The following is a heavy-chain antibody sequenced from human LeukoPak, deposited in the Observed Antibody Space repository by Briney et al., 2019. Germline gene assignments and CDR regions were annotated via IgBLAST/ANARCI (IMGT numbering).Heavy chain of an antibody. J-gene: IGHJ4*02. Sequence: GGSLRLSCAASGFSVSSNYMSWVRQAPGKGLEWVSGIYSAGSTYYADSVKGRFTISRDNSKNTLYLQMNSLRAEDTAVYYCARDLTDSSGWYRFDYWGQGTLVTVSS. CDR1: GFSVSSNY. CDR3: ARDLTDSSGWYRFDY. D-gene: IGHD6-19*01. CDR2: IYSAGST. V-gene: IGHV3-66*02.